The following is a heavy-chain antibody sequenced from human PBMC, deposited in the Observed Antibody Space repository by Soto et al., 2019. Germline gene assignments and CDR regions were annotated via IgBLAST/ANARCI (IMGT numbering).Heavy chain of an antibody. CDR1: GGSFSGYY. Sequence: SETLSLTCAVYGGSFSGYYWSWIRQPPGKGLEWIGYIYYSGSTYYNPSLKSRVTISVDTSKNQFSLKLSSVTAADTAVYYCARDSKDGYYYYYGMDVWGLGTTVTVSS. J-gene: IGHJ6*02. CDR3: ARDSKDGYYYYYGMDV. V-gene: IGHV4-34*09. CDR2: IYYSGST.